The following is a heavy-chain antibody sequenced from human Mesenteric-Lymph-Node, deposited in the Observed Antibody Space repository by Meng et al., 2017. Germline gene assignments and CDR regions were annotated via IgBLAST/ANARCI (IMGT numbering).Heavy chain of an antibody. V-gene: IGHV3-21*01. CDR3: ARGPTALDYGDYVGYYYGMDV. D-gene: IGHD4-17*01. Sequence: GESLKISCAASGFTFSSYSMNWVRQAPGKGLEWVSSISSSSSYIYYADSVKGRFTISRDNAKNSLYLQMNSLRAEDTAVYYCARGPTALDYGDYVGYYYGMDVWGQGTTVTVSS. CDR1: GFTFSSYS. CDR2: ISSSSSYI. J-gene: IGHJ6*02.